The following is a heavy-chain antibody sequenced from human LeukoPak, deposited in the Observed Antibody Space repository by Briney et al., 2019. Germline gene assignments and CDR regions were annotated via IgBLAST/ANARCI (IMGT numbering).Heavy chain of an antibody. CDR1: GFTFSSYS. CDR2: ISSSSSYI. J-gene: IGHJ3*02. V-gene: IGHV3-21*01. CDR3: ARGKYSSGNDAFDI. Sequence: GGSLRLSCAASGFTFSSYSMNWVRQAPGKGLEWDSSISSSSSYIYYAVSVKGRFTISRDNAKNSLYLQMNSLRAEDTAVYYCARGKYSSGNDAFDIWGQGTMVTVSS. D-gene: IGHD6-19*01.